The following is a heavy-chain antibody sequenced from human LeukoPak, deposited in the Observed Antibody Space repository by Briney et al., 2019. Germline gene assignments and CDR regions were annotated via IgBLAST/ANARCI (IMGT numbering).Heavy chain of an antibody. J-gene: IGHJ4*02. Sequence: PGGSLRLSCAASGFTFSSYSMNWVRQAPGKGLEWVSSISSSSYIYYADSVKGRFTISRDNAENSLYLQMNSLRAEDTAVYYCAREAGIAAAVDYWGQGTLVTVSS. CDR2: ISSSSYI. V-gene: IGHV3-21*01. D-gene: IGHD6-13*01. CDR1: GFTFSSYS. CDR3: AREAGIAAAVDY.